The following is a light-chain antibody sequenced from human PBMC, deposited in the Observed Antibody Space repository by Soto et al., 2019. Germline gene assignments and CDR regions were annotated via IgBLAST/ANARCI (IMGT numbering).Light chain of an antibody. CDR3: QHRGT. V-gene: IGKV3-11*01. CDR1: QSLGDY. CDR2: DAS. J-gene: IGKJ2*01. Sequence: ELLLTQSPATLSLSPGQRATLSCRASQSLGDYLASYQQKPGQAPRLLIYDASNRATGIPARFSGGGSGTDFTLTISSLVPEDFAVYYCQHRGTFGQGTKLEIQ.